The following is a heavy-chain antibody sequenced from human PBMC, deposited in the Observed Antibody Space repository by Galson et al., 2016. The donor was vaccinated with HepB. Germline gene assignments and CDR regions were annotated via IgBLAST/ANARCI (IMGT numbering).Heavy chain of an antibody. CDR2: MSDSGGTT. Sequence: SLRLSCAASGFAFSSYAMSWVRQAPGKGLEWVSGMSDSGGTTYYADSVRGRFTISRDNSKNTLYLQMNSLRAEDTAVYYCANGGGGSSSWQKYYYYYYMDVWGKGTTVTVSS. CDR3: ANGGGGSSSWQKYYYYYYMDV. V-gene: IGHV3-23*01. D-gene: IGHD6-13*01. CDR1: GFAFSSYA. J-gene: IGHJ6*03.